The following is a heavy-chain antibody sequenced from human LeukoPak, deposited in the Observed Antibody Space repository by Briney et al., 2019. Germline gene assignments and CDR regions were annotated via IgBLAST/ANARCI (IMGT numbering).Heavy chain of an antibody. CDR1: GVTFNNAY. J-gene: IGHJ6*02. Sequence: GGSLRLSCAASGVTFNNAYMCWVRQAPGKGLEWVGRIKSKVDGGATDYGAPVKGRFTISRDNAKNSLYLQMNSLRAEDTAVYYCARGREPKMGPPSPMDVWGQGTTVTVSS. CDR2: IKSKVDGGAT. CDR3: ARGREPKMGPPSPMDV. D-gene: IGHD1-26*01. V-gene: IGHV3-15*01.